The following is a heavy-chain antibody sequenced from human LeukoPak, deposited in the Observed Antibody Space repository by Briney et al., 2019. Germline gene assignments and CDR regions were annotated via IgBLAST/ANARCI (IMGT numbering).Heavy chain of an antibody. CDR3: ARDLGRKFDY. Sequence: PSGTLSLTCTVSRDSISSYFWSWIRQPPGKGLEWIAYIYYSGSTNYNPSLKSRVTISVDTSKNQFSLKLSSVTAADTAVYYCARDLGRKFDYWGQGTLVTVSS. J-gene: IGHJ4*02. CDR1: RDSISSYF. V-gene: IGHV4-59*01. D-gene: IGHD1-14*01. CDR2: IYYSGST.